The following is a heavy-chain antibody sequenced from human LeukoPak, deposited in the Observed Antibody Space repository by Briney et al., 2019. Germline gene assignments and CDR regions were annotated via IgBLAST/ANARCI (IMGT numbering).Heavy chain of an antibody. CDR3: ARGRCSSSCSNWFDP. D-gene: IGHD6-13*01. J-gene: IGHJ5*02. CDR1: GYTFTSYG. Sequence: ASVKVSCKASGYTFTSYGISWVRQAPGQGLEWMGWISAYNGNTNYAQKLQGRVTMTTDTSTSTAYMELTSLRSDDTAVYYCARGRCSSSCSNWFDPWGQGTLVTVSS. V-gene: IGHV1-18*01. CDR2: ISAYNGNT.